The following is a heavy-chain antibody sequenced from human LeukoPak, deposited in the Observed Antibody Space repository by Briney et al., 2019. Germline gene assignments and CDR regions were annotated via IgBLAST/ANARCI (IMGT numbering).Heavy chain of an antibody. CDR2: INQDGSVK. D-gene: IGHD6-6*01. CDR1: GFTCGSYW. V-gene: IGHV3-7*01. Sequence: QSGGSLRLSCAASGFTCGSYWMTWVRQAPGKGLEWVANINQDGSVKNYADSAKGRFTISRDNAKNSLYLQMNRLRDGDTAIYYCARDLPAARPRPGYFYSMDVWGQGTTVTVSS. J-gene: IGHJ6*02. CDR3: ARDLPAARPRPGYFYSMDV.